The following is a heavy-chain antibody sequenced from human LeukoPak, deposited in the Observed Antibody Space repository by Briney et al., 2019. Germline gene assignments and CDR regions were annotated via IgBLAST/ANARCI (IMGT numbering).Heavy chain of an antibody. V-gene: IGHV1-46*02. CDR3: ARDHRANGNFVSATTFDF. D-gene: IGHD2/OR15-2a*01. J-gene: IGHJ4*02. CDR2: INPSGDGT. CDR1: GYTFNTNY. Sequence: GASVKVSCKASGYTFNTNYIHWVRQAPGQGLEWIGVINPSGDGTSYPQKFQGRVTLARDTSAGTAYVELSRLSSEDTAIYYCARDHRANGNFVSATTFDFWGQGTLVTVSS.